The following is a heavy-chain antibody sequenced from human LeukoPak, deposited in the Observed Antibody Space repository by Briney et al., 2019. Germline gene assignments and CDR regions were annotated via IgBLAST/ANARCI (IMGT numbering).Heavy chain of an antibody. J-gene: IGHJ4*02. V-gene: IGHV3-30*18. CDR2: ISDDGSNK. Sequence: GGSLRLSCAASGFTFSSYGMHWVRQAPGKGLEWVAVISDDGSNKYYADSVKGRFTISRDNSKNTPYLQMNSLRAEDTAVYYCAKDRPYSSSWFSFDYWGQGTLVTVSS. CDR1: GFTFSSYG. D-gene: IGHD6-13*01. CDR3: AKDRPYSSSWFSFDY.